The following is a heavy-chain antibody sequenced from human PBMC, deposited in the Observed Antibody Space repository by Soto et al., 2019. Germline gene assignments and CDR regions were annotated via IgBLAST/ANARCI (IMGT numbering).Heavy chain of an antibody. D-gene: IGHD4-17*01. CDR3: ARRALSGDYAQLDI. J-gene: IGHJ3*02. CDR1: GGSISSYY. Sequence: SETLSLTCTVSGGSISSYYWSWIRQPPGKGLEWIGYIYYSGSTNYNPSLKSRVTISVDTSKNQFSLKLSSVTAADTAVYYCARRALSGDYAQLDIWCQGTMVTVSS. CDR2: IYYSGST. V-gene: IGHV4-59*08.